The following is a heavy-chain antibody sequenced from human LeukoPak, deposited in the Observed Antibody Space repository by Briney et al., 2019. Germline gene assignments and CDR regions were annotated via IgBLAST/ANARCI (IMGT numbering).Heavy chain of an antibody. V-gene: IGHV1-69*13. CDR2: IIPIFGTA. CDR1: GGTFRSYA. CDR3: ARDGTIFYGMDV. Sequence: GASVKVSCKASGGTFRSYAISWVRQAPGHGLEWMGGIIPIFGTANYAQKFQGRVTITADESTSTAYMELSSLRSEDTAVYYCARDGTIFYGMDVWGQGTTVTVSS. D-gene: IGHD3-3*01. J-gene: IGHJ6*02.